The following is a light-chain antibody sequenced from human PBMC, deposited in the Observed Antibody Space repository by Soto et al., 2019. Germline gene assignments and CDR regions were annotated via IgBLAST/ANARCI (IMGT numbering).Light chain of an antibody. J-gene: IGKJ1*01. Sequence: MTQSPSALSASVGERFAVSCRASQSIGINLDWYQQKPGKAPKLLIYGASSMPTGMPGRFSGRGAGAEFTLTISSLQSEDFAVYFCQQYSNWPGTFGQGTKVDTK. CDR1: QSIGIN. CDR3: QQYSNWPGT. V-gene: IGKV3-15*01. CDR2: GAS.